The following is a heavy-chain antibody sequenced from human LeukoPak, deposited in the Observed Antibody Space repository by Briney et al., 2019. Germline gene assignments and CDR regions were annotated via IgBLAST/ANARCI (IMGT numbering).Heavy chain of an antibody. CDR2: VYSSGSA. D-gene: IGHD1-14*01. CDR3: SRGPENPLNWYFDL. V-gene: IGHV4-4*07. CDR1: GGSITGYY. Sequence: PSETLSLTCTVSGGSITGYYWTWIRQPAGKGLEWIGHVYSSGSAKYNPSLKSRVTISLDTSKNQFSLKLNSVTADDTAVYYCSRGPENPLNWYFDLWGRGTLVTVSS. J-gene: IGHJ2*01.